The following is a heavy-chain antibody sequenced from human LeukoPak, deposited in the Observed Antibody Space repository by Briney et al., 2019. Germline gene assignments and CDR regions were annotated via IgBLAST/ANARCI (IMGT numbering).Heavy chain of an antibody. CDR2: IILIFGTA. CDR1: GGTFSSYA. D-gene: IGHD3-10*01. Sequence: GASVKVSCKASGGTFSSYAISWVRRAPGQGLEWMGGIILIFGTANYAQKFQGRVTITADKSTSTAYMELSSLRSEDTAVYYCARAGDLYGPGSYYKSYYYYYMDVWGKGTTVTISS. J-gene: IGHJ6*03. V-gene: IGHV1-69*06. CDR3: ARAGDLYGPGSYYKSYYYYYMDV.